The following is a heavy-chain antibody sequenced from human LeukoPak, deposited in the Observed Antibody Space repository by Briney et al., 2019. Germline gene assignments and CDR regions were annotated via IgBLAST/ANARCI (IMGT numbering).Heavy chain of an antibody. CDR1: GDSVSSNSAA. Sequence: SQTLSLTFAISGDSVSSNSAAWNWIRQSPSRGLEWLGRTYYRSKWYNDYAVSVESRITINPDTSKNQFSLQLNSVTPEDTAVYYCARDLPLSGSYLGAFDIWGQGTMVTVSS. CDR3: ARDLPLSGSYLGAFDI. CDR2: TYYRSKWYN. J-gene: IGHJ3*02. V-gene: IGHV6-1*01. D-gene: IGHD1-26*01.